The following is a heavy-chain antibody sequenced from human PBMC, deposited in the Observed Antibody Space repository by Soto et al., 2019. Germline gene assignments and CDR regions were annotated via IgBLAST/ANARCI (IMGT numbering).Heavy chain of an antibody. J-gene: IGHJ4*02. Sequence: QVQLQQWGAGLLKPSETLSLTCAVYGGSFSGYYWSWIRQPPGKGLEWMGEINHSGSTNYNPSLKSRVTIAVDTCKNQFSLKLSSVTAADTAVYYCARDQRTVTTVCFDYWGQGTLVTVSS. V-gene: IGHV4-34*01. D-gene: IGHD4-17*01. CDR3: ARDQRTVTTVCFDY. CDR1: GGSFSGYY. CDR2: INHSGST.